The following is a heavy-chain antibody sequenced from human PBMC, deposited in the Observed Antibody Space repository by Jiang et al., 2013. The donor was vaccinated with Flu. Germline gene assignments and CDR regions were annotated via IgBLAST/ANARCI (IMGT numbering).Heavy chain of an antibody. V-gene: IGHV4-4*07. CDR1: GGSIASIY. CDR3: ARDASTWARGDWFDP. D-gene: IGHD3-10*01. CDR2: IYSSGTT. Sequence: PGLVKISETLSLTCTVSGGSIASIYWSWIRKPVGKGPEWIGRIYSSGTTNYSPSLESRVTLSIDSYKNQFSLKLTSVTAADTGIYYYARDASTWARGDWFDPWGPGTVVIVSS. J-gene: IGHJ5*02.